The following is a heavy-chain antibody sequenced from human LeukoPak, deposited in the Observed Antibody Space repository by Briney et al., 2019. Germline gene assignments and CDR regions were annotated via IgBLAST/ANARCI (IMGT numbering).Heavy chain of an antibody. J-gene: IGHJ3*02. CDR1: GGSISSGSYY. D-gene: IGHD6-19*01. Sequence: SQTLSLTCTVSGGSISSGSYYWSWIRQPPGKGLEWIGYIYFSGNTYYNPSLKSRVTISLDMSKNQFSLKLSSVTAADTAVYYCAREIAVAGSAFDIWGQGTMVAVSS. CDR3: AREIAVAGSAFDI. V-gene: IGHV4-30-4*08. CDR2: IYFSGNT.